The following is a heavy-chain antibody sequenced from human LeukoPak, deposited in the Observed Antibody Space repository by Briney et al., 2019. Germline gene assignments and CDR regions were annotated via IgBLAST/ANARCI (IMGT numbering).Heavy chain of an antibody. CDR1: GFTFSSYS. Sequence: PGGSLRLSCAASGFTFSSYSMNWVRQAPGKGLEWVSSISSSSSYIYYADSVKGRFTISRDNAKNSLYLQMNSLRAEDTAVYYCARIEGQQLVGFIDYWGQGTLVTVSS. CDR2: ISSSSSYI. J-gene: IGHJ4*02. D-gene: IGHD6-13*01. V-gene: IGHV3-21*01. CDR3: ARIEGQQLVGFIDY.